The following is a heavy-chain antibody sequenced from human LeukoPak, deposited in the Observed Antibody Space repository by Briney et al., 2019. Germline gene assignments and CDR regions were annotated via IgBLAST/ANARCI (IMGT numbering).Heavy chain of an antibody. CDR2: IYYSGST. CDR1: GGSISSSSYY. V-gene: IGHV4-39*01. D-gene: IGHD1-26*01. CDR3: ARHSGATTPDYFDY. J-gene: IGHJ4*02. Sequence: SETLSLTCTVSGGSISSSSYYWGWIRQPPGKGLEWIGSIYYSGSTYYNPSLKSRVTISVDTSKNQFSLKLSSVTAADTAVYYCARHSGATTPDYFDYWGQGTLVTVSS.